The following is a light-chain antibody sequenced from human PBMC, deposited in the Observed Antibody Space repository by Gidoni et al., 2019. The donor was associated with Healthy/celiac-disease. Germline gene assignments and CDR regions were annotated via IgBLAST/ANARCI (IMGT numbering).Light chain of an antibody. CDR2: QDS. CDR3: QAWDSSIVV. Sequence: SYELTQPPSVSVAPGQTASIPCSGDKLGDKYACLYQQKPGQSPVLVIYQDSKRPSGIPERFSGSNSGNTATLTIGGTQAMDEADYYCQAWDSSIVVFGGGTKLTVL. J-gene: IGLJ2*01. V-gene: IGLV3-1*01. CDR1: KLGDKY.